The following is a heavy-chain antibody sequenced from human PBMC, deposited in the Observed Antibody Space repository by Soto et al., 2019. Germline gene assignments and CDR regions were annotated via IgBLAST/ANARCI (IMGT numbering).Heavy chain of an antibody. Sequence: GSLRLSCAASGFTFSSYSMNWVRQAPGKGLEWVSSISSSSSYIYYADSVKGRFTISRDNAKNSLYLQMNSLRAEDTAVYYCARREGDSSGYYYYYYGMDVWGQGTTVTVPS. CDR2: ISSSSSYI. CDR3: ARREGDSSGYYYYYYGMDV. J-gene: IGHJ6*02. CDR1: GFTFSSYS. V-gene: IGHV3-21*01. D-gene: IGHD3-22*01.